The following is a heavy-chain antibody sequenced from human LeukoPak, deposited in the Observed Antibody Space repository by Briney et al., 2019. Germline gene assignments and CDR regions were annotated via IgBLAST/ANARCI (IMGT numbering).Heavy chain of an antibody. Sequence: GSLRLSCAASGFTFGSYWMSWVRQAPGKGLEWVANIKQDGSEKYYVDSVKGRFTISRDNAKNSLYLQMNSLRAEDTAVYYCAREISRGAFDIWGQGTMVTVSS. J-gene: IGHJ3*02. V-gene: IGHV3-7*01. CDR3: AREISRGAFDI. CDR2: IKQDGSEK. CDR1: GFTFGSYW.